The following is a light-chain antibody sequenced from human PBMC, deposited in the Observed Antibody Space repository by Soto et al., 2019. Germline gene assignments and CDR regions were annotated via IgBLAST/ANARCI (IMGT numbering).Light chain of an antibody. CDR2: WAS. CDR3: QQSYGAPFA. CDR1: QSVLSSSNNKNY. Sequence: IVMTQSPDSLAVSLGERATINCKSSQSVLSSSNNKNYLAWYQQKPGQPPKPLIYWASTRESGVPDRFSGSGSGTDFALTISSLQAEDVAVYYCQQSYGAPFAFGPGTKVDIK. V-gene: IGKV4-1*01. J-gene: IGKJ3*01.